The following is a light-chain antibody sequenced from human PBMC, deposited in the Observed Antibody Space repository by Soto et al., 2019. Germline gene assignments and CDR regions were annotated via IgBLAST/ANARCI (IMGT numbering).Light chain of an antibody. V-gene: IGKV1-5*03. J-gene: IGKJ1*01. CDR1: QSISSW. Sequence: DIQMTQSPSTLSASVGDRVTITCRASQSISSWLAWYQQKPGTAPKLLIYKASTLQSGVPSRFSVSGSWTEFNLTISRLQTDDSATYYCQQYNDNWTFGQGTKVEIK. CDR3: QQYNDNWT. CDR2: KAS.